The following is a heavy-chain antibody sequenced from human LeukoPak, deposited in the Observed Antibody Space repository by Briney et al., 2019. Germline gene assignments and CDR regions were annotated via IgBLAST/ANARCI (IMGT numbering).Heavy chain of an antibody. CDR2: ISSSGSTI. V-gene: IGHV3-11*04. CDR1: GHTFSEYH. CDR3: ARGDYGVYAPGAFDT. J-gene: IGHJ3*02. Sequence: GGPLRLPCTASGHTFSEYHMRWTRQAPGKGLVWGSYISSSGSTINYADSVKGRFTISRDNAKNSLYLQMNSPRAEDTAVYYCARGDYGVYAPGAFDTWGQGTMVTVSS. D-gene: IGHD4-17*01.